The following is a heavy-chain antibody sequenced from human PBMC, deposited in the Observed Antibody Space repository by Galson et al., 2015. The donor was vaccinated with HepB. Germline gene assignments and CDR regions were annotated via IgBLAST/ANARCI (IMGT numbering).Heavy chain of an antibody. CDR2: VYHSGTT. J-gene: IGHJ5*02. Sequence: SETLSLTCAVSGGSINSDYWWNWLRQPPGKGLEWIGEVYHSGTTNYNPSLKSRVTMSVDESNNQFSLMLTSVTAADTAVYYCARHDTAHNWFDPWGQGTLVTVSS. V-gene: IGHV4-4*02. CDR3: ARHDTAHNWFDP. D-gene: IGHD3-22*01. CDR1: GGSINSDYW.